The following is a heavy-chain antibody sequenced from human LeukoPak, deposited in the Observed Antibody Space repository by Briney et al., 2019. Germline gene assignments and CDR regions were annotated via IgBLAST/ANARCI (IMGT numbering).Heavy chain of an antibody. J-gene: IGHJ6*04. Sequence: PGRSLRLSCAASGSTFSSYGMHWVRQAPGKGLEWVAVIWYDGSNKYYADSVKGRFTISRDNSKNTLYLQMNSLRAEDTAVYYCARDGRDYDILTGYPFDYYYYGMDVWGKGTTVTVSS. CDR3: ARDGRDYDILTGYPFDYYYYGMDV. V-gene: IGHV3-33*01. CDR2: IWYDGSNK. D-gene: IGHD3-9*01. CDR1: GSTFSSYG.